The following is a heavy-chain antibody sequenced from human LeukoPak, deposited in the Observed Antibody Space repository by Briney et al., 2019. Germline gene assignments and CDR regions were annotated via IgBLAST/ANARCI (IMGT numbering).Heavy chain of an antibody. Sequence: SGTLSLTCTVSGGSISSGDYYWSWIRQPPGKGLEWIGYIYYSGSTYYNPSLKSRVTISVDTSKNQFSLKLSSVTAADTAVYYCARLGVWFGELGGWGQGTLVTVSS. V-gene: IGHV4-30-4*01. J-gene: IGHJ4*02. D-gene: IGHD3-10*01. CDR2: IYYSGST. CDR1: GGSISSGDYY. CDR3: ARLGVWFGELGG.